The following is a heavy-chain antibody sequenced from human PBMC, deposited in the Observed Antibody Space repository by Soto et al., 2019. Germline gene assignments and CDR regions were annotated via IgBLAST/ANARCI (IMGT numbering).Heavy chain of an antibody. CDR2: IYHSGGT. J-gene: IGHJ6*02. V-gene: IGHV4-34*01. Sequence: QVQLQQWGAGLLKPSETLSLTCGVFGGSFSGYYWTWIRQPPGKGLEWIGEIYHSGGTNYHPSLKSRVTISGDTSNNHCSLKLSSVTAADTAVYYCARGALVWFGAHDYYGMDVWGQGTTVTVSS. CDR1: GGSFSGYY. D-gene: IGHD3-10*01. CDR3: ARGALVWFGAHDYYGMDV.